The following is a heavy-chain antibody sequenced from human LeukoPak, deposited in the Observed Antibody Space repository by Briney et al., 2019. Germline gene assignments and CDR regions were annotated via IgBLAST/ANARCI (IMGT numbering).Heavy chain of an antibody. CDR2: IYYSGST. Sequence: SETLSLTCTVSGGSISSYYWSWIRQPPGKGLEWIGYIYYSGSTNYNPSLKSRVTISVDTSKNQFSLKLSSVTAADTAVYYCARVTRSGSYYYDYGMDVWGQGTTVTVSS. CDR1: GGSISSYY. D-gene: IGHD1-26*01. J-gene: IGHJ6*02. V-gene: IGHV4-59*01. CDR3: ARVTRSGSYYYDYGMDV.